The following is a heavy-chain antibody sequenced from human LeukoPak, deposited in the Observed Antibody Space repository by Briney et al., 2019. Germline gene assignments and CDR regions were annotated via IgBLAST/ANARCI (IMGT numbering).Heavy chain of an antibody. D-gene: IGHD3-10*01. V-gene: IGHV4-39*07. J-gene: IGHJ4*02. CDR2: IYHTGST. CDR1: GGSISSSSYY. Sequence: SETLSLTCTVSGGSISSSSYYWGWIRQPPGKGLEWIGTIYHTGSTYYNPSLESRVTISVDTSKNEFSLNLNSVTAADTAVYYCARAGWIITSGIDYWGQGALVTVSS. CDR3: ARAGWIITSGIDY.